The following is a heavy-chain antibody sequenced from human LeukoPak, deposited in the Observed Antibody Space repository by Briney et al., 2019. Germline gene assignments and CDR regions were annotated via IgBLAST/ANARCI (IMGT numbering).Heavy chain of an antibody. CDR1: GFTFSSYS. D-gene: IGHD6-19*01. J-gene: IGHJ6*02. CDR2: IWYDGSNK. Sequence: QPGGSLRLSCAASGFTFSSYSMNWVRQAPGKGLEWVAVIWYDGSNKYYADSVKGRFTISRDNSKNTLYLQMNSLRAEDTAVYYCARCTAVADNYGMDVWGQGTTVTVSS. CDR3: ARCTAVADNYGMDV. V-gene: IGHV3-33*08.